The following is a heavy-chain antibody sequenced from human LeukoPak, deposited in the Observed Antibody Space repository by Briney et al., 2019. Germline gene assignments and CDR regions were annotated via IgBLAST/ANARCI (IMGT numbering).Heavy chain of an antibody. D-gene: IGHD1-7*01. CDR1: GFTFSRFA. Sequence: PGGSLRLSCEISGFTFSRFAMNWVRQAPGKGLEWVANIKQDGSEKYYVDSVKGRFTISRDNAKNSLYLQMNSLRAEDTAVYYCALGWAGTTLDYWGQGTLVTVSS. CDR2: IKQDGSEK. V-gene: IGHV3-7*01. J-gene: IGHJ4*02. CDR3: ALGWAGTTLDY.